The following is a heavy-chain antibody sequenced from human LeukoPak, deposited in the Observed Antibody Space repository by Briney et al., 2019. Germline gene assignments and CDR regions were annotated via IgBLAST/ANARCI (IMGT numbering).Heavy chain of an antibody. CDR1: GFTFSSYS. CDR3: AKETYYYDSSGYHFDY. V-gene: IGHV3-30*02. D-gene: IGHD3-22*01. CDR2: IRYDGSNK. J-gene: IGHJ4*02. Sequence: GGSLRLSCAASGFTFSSYSMNWVRQAPGKGLEWVAFIRYDGSNKYYADSVKGRFTISRDNSKNTLYLQMNSLRAEDTAVYYCAKETYYYDSSGYHFDYWGQGTLVTVSS.